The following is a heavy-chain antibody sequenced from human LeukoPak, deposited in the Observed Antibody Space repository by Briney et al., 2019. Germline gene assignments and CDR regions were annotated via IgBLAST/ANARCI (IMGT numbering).Heavy chain of an antibody. J-gene: IGHJ1*01. CDR1: GFTFSSYG. CDR3: AIFQISTSWPEYFQH. CDR2: ISGSGGTT. V-gene: IGHV3-23*01. Sequence: GGSLRLSCAASGFTFSSYGMSWVRQAPGKGLEWVSAISGSGGTTDYADSVKGRFTISRDNSKNTLYLQMNTLRTEDTAIYYCAIFQISTSWPEYFQHWGQGTLVTVSS. D-gene: IGHD6-13*01.